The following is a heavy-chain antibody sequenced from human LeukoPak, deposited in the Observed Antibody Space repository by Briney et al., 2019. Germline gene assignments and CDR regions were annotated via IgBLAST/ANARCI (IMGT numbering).Heavy chain of an antibody. V-gene: IGHV4-59*01. CDR2: NYNSGTT. Sequence: SETLSFTCDVSGGSISTYYWSWIRQPPGKGLEWIGYNYNSGTTNYNPSLRSRVTVSVDSSKNQFSLRLTSVPPADTPVYYCARERASAGPHFDHWGRGILVSVCS. CDR1: GGSISTYY. CDR3: ARERASAGPHFDH. D-gene: IGHD6-13*01. J-gene: IGHJ4*02.